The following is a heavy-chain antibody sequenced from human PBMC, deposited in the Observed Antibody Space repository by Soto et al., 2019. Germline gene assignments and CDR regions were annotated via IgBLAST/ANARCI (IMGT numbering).Heavy chain of an antibody. CDR2: IIPIFGTA. J-gene: IGHJ4*02. V-gene: IGHV1-69*13. CDR3: ARVTYDSSATPGFDY. D-gene: IGHD3-22*01. Sequence: VASVKVSCKASGGTFSSYAISWVRQAPGQGLEWMGGIIPIFGTANYAQKFQGRVTITADESTSTAYMELSSLRSEDTAVYYCARVTYDSSATPGFDYWGQGTLVTVSS. CDR1: GGTFSSYA.